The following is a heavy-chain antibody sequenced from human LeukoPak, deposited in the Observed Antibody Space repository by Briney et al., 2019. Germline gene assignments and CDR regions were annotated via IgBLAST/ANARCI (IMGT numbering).Heavy chain of an antibody. CDR3: ATVWRSGSYYVGESRYYFDY. V-gene: IGHV1-24*01. CDR2: FDPEDGET. Sequence: GASVRVSCKVSGCTLTELSMHWVRQAPGKGLEWMGGFDPEDGETIYAQKFQGRVTMTEDTSTDTAYMELSSLRSEDTAVYYCATVWRSGSYYVGESRYYFDYWGQGTLVTVSS. D-gene: IGHD1-26*01. CDR1: GCTLTELS. J-gene: IGHJ4*02.